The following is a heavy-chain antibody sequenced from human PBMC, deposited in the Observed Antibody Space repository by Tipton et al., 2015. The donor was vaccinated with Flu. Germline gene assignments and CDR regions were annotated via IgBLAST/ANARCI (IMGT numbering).Heavy chain of an antibody. V-gene: IGHV4-59*11. CDR2: IYFSGST. CDR1: GGSISGHY. J-gene: IGHJ4*02. D-gene: IGHD1-26*01. CDR3: WRGSYGELLYFDY. Sequence: TLSLTCSVSGGSISGHYWNWIRQPPGKGLEWIGYIYFSGSTEYNPSLRSRVTISLDTSKKHFSLNLSSVIAADTAMYYCWRGSYGELLYFDYWGQGTLGIVSS.